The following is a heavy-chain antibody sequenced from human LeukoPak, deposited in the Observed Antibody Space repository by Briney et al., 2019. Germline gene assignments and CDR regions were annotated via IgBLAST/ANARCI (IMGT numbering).Heavy chain of an antibody. V-gene: IGHV3-53*01. CDR3: ARGRSSSWLDY. Sequence: GGSLRLSCAASGFTVSSNYMSWARQAPGKGLEWVSVIYSGGSTYYADSVKGRFTISRDNSKNTLYLQMNSLRAEDTAVYYCARGRSSSWLDYWGQGTLVTVSS. CDR2: IYSGGST. CDR1: GFTVSSNY. D-gene: IGHD6-13*01. J-gene: IGHJ4*02.